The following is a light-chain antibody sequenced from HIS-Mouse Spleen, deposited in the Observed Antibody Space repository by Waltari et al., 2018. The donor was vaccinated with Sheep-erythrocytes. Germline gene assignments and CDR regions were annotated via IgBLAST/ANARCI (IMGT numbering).Light chain of an antibody. CDR3: SSYAGSNNWV. Sequence: QSALTQPPSASGSPGQSVTIPCTGTSSAVGGYNYVSCYKRHPGKAPNLMIYEGSKRPSGVPEPFSGSKSGNTASLTVSGLQAEDEADYYCSSYAGSNNWVFGGGTKLTVL. V-gene: IGLV2-8*01. CDR1: SSAVGGYNY. J-gene: IGLJ3*02. CDR2: EGS.